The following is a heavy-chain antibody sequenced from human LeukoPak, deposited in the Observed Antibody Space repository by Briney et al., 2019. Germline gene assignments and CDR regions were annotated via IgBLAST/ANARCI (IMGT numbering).Heavy chain of an antibody. J-gene: IGHJ4*02. CDR3: ASTEGYCSGGSCYLPQRGDYYFDY. D-gene: IGHD2-15*01. Sequence: GASVKVSCKVSGYTLTELSMHWVRQAPGQGLEWMGLINPSGGSTSYAQKFQGRVTMTRDTSTSTVYMELSSLRSEDTAVYYCASTEGYCSGGSCYLPQRGDYYFDYWGQGTLVTVSS. CDR1: GYTLTELS. V-gene: IGHV1-46*01. CDR2: INPSGGST.